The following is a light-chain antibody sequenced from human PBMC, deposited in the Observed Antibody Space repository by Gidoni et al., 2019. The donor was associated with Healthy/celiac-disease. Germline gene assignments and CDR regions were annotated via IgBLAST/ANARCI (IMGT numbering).Light chain of an antibody. CDR2: DVS. CDR1: SSYVGGYTY. CDR3: SSYTSSSTYV. V-gene: IGLV2-14*01. Sequence: QSALTQPASVSGSPGQSITISCTGTSSYVGGYTYVPWYQQHPGKAPKLMIYDVSNRPSGVSNRFSGSKSGNTASLTISGLQAEDEADYYCSSYTSSSTYVFGTGTKVTVL. J-gene: IGLJ1*01.